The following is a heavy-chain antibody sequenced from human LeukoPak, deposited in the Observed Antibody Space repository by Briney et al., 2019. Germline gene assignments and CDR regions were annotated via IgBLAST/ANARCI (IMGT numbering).Heavy chain of an antibody. CDR1: GFTFSSYG. CDR2: ISYDGSNK. Sequence: GASLRLSCAASGFTFSSYGMHWVRQAPGKGLEWVAVISYDGSNKYYADSVKGRFTISRDNSKNTLYLQMNSLRAEDTAVYYCAKFPPVDTAMVTDYWGQGTLVTVSS. D-gene: IGHD5-18*01. CDR3: AKFPPVDTAMVTDY. V-gene: IGHV3-30*18. J-gene: IGHJ4*02.